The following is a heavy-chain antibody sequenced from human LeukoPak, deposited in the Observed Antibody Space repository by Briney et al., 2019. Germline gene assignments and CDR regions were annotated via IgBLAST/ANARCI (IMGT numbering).Heavy chain of an antibody. Sequence: PSETLSLTCTVSGGSISSYYWNWIRQSPGKGLEWIGSIYYSGSTNYNPSLKSRVTISVDTSKNQFSLKLSSVTAADTAVYYCARLREYSYGFTPFDYWGQGTLVTVSS. CDR1: GGSISSYY. D-gene: IGHD5-18*01. CDR3: ARLREYSYGFTPFDY. V-gene: IGHV4-59*01. CDR2: IYYSGST. J-gene: IGHJ4*02.